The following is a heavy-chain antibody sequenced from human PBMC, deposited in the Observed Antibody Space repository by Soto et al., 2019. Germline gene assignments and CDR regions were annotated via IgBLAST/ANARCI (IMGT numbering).Heavy chain of an antibody. CDR2: ISFDGSKT. CDR1: GFTFSIYA. Sequence: GGSLRLSCAASGFTFSIYAMNWVRQAPGKGLEWVAFISFDGSKTYYADSVKGRFTISRDNPRNTVYLQMNNLRPGDAAVYHCANLLNVAAAGTPHYYGVDVWGQGTTVTVSS. CDR3: ANLLNVAAAGTPHYYGVDV. V-gene: IGHV3-30-3*01. D-gene: IGHD6-13*01. J-gene: IGHJ6*02.